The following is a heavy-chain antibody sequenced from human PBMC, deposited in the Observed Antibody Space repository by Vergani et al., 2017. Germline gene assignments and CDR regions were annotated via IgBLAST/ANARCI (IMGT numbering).Heavy chain of an antibody. CDR2: IYYSGNT. V-gene: IGHV4-31*03. CDR3: AREWNGGYVDYYYYMDV. D-gene: IGHD5-12*01. J-gene: IGHJ6*03. Sequence: QVQLQESGPGLVKPSQTLSLTCTVSGSSISSGGYYWSWIRQHPGKGLEWIGYIYYSGNTYYNPSLKSRLTISVDTSKNQFSLKLSSVTAADTAVYYCAREWNGGYVDYYYYMDVWGKGTTVTVSS. CDR1: GSSISSGGYY.